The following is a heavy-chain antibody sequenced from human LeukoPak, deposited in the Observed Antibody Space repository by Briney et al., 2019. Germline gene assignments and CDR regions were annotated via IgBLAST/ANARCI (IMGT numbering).Heavy chain of an antibody. Sequence: GESLKISCKGSGYSFTSYWIGWVRQMPGKGLEWMGIIYPGDSDTRYSPSFQGQVTISADKFISTAYLQWSSLKASDTAMYYCARHPLYYYDSSGYYYAMSAFDIWGQGTMVTVSS. D-gene: IGHD3-22*01. V-gene: IGHV5-51*01. CDR1: GYSFTSYW. J-gene: IGHJ3*02. CDR2: IYPGDSDT. CDR3: ARHPLYYYDSSGYYYAMSAFDI.